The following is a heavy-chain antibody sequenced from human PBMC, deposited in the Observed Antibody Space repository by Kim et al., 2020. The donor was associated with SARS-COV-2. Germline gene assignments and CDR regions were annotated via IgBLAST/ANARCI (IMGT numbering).Heavy chain of an antibody. J-gene: IGHJ4*02. Sequence: ASVKVSCKASGYTFTSYGISWVRQAPGQGLEWMGWISAYNGNTNYAQKLQGRVTMTTDTSTSTAYMELRSLRSDDPAVYYCAREGDLVVTPYFDYWGQGTLVTVSS. CDR2: ISAYNGNT. V-gene: IGHV1-18*01. CDR1: GYTFTSYG. D-gene: IGHD2-21*02. CDR3: AREGDLVVTPYFDY.